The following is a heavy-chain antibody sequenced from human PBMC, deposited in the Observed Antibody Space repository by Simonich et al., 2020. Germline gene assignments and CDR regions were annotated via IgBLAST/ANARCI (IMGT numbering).Heavy chain of an antibody. J-gene: IGHJ1*01. V-gene: IGHV3-9*01. CDR3: AKDVAAAGTEYFQH. D-gene: IGHD6-13*01. CDR2: ISLNSGSI. CDR1: GFTFDDYA. Sequence: EVQLVESGGGLVQPGRSLRLSCAASGFTFDDYAMHWVRQAPGKGWRWVSVISLNSGSIGYADSVKGRVTISRDNAKNSLYLQMTSLRAEDTALYYCAKDVAAAGTEYFQHWGQGTLVTVSS.